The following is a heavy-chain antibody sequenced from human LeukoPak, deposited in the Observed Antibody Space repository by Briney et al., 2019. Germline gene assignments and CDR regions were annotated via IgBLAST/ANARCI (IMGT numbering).Heavy chain of an antibody. CDR1: GGSISSSSYY. Sequence: KPSETLSLTCTVSGGSISSSSYYWGWNRQPPGKGLEWIGSIYYSGSTYYNPSLKSRVTISVDTSKNQFSLKLSSVTAADTAVYYCASEGVEGCTNGVCYAKYYFDYWGQGTLVTVSS. V-gene: IGHV4-39*01. CDR3: ASEGVEGCTNGVCYAKYYFDY. CDR2: IYYSGST. D-gene: IGHD2-8*01. J-gene: IGHJ4*02.